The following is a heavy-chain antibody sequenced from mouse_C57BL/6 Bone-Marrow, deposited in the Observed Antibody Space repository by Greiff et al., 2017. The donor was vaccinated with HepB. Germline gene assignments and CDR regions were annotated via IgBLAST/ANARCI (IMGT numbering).Heavy chain of an antibody. Sequence: QVQLQQPGAELVKPGASVKMSCKASGYTFTSYWITWVKQRPGQGLEWIGDIYPGSGSTNYNEKFKSKATLTVDTSSSTAYMQRSSLTSEVSAVYYCARSGTPPLYFDYWGQGTTLTVSS. V-gene: IGHV1-55*01. CDR1: GYTFTSYW. CDR3: ARSGTPPLYFDY. CDR2: IYPGSGST. J-gene: IGHJ2*01. D-gene: IGHD3-1*01.